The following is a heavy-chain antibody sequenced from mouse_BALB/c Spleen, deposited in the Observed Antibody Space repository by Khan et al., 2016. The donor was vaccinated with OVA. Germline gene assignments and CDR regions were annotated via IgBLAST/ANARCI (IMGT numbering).Heavy chain of an antibody. CDR3: ARLYYGGSWAY. Sequence: EVELVESGGGLVQPGGSRKLSCAASGFTFSDYGMAWVRQAPGKGPEWVAFISNLAYSIYYADTVTGRFTISRENANNTLYLEMSSLRSEDTAMYYGARLYYGGSWAYWGQGTLVTVSA. CDR2: ISNLAYSI. CDR1: GFTFSDYG. V-gene: IGHV5-15*02. J-gene: IGHJ3*01. D-gene: IGHD1-1*01.